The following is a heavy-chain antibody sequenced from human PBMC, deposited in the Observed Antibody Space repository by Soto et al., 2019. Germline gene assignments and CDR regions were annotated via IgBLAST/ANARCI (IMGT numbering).Heavy chain of an antibody. D-gene: IGHD2-15*01. Sequence: QVQLQESGPGLVKPSETLSLTCTVSGGSISSYYWSWIRQPPGKGLEWIGYIYYSGSTNYNPSPKSRVTISVDTSKNQFSLKLSSVTAADTAVYYCARGQKGGGSCYDTWGQGTLVTVSS. V-gene: IGHV4-59*01. CDR1: GGSISSYY. CDR2: IYYSGST. J-gene: IGHJ5*02. CDR3: ARGQKGGGSCYDT.